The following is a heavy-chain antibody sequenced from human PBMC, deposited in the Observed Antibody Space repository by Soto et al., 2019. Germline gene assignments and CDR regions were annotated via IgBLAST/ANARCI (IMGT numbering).Heavy chain of an antibody. CDR2: IIPIFGTA. J-gene: IGHJ6*02. D-gene: IGHD3-3*01. V-gene: IGHV1-69*05. Sequence: QVQLVQSGAEVKKPGSSVKVSCKASGGTFSSYAISWVRQAPGQGLEWMGGIIPIFGTANYAQKFQVRVTITPDESTSTAYMELSRLRSEDTAVYYCARDLNDFWSCYYNPTYGMDVWGQGTTVTVSS. CDR3: ARDLNDFWSCYYNPTYGMDV. CDR1: GGTFSSYA.